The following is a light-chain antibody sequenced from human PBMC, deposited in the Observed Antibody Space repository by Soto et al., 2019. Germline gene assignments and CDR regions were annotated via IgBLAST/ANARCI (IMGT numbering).Light chain of an antibody. J-gene: IGLJ2*01. CDR1: SSDIGDYNY. CDR2: DVD. Sequence: QSVLTQPASVSGSPGQSITISCTGTSSDIGDYNYVSWYQQHPGNAPKLMIYDVDSRPSGVSNRFSGSKSGNTASLTFSGLQAEDEADYYCSSYTTSAALILFGGGTKLTVL. CDR3: SSYTTSAALIL. V-gene: IGLV2-14*03.